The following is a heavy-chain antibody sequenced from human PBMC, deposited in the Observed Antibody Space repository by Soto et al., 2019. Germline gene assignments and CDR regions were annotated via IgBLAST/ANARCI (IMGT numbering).Heavy chain of an antibody. CDR1: GYTFTAYY. D-gene: IGHD3-10*01. CDR2: INPNGAGT. CDR3: ARAVHTMVQGVRFRVDQ. V-gene: IGHV1-2*02. Sequence: QVQLVQSGAEMKKPGASVKVSCESSGYTFTAYYIHWVRQAPGHRLEWLGWINPNGAGTKYAQKFQGSVTMTRDTSINTAYMELTSLTSDDTAVYYCARAVHTMVQGVRFRVDQWGQGSLVTISS. J-gene: IGHJ4*02.